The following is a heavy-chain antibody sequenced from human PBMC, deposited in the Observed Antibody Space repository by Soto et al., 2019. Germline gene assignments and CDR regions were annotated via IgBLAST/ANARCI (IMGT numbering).Heavy chain of an antibody. CDR2: IYWNDDK. CDR1: GFSLSTRAVG. J-gene: IGHJ3*02. Sequence: GPTLVNPPQTLTLTCTFSGFSLSTRAVGVGWIRQPPGKALEWLALIYWNDDKRYSPSLKNRLTITKDTSKNHVVLTMTNMDPVDTATYYCAHRHELGSFDIWGQGTKVTVSS. CDR3: AHRHELGSFDI. V-gene: IGHV2-5*01. D-gene: IGHD1-26*01.